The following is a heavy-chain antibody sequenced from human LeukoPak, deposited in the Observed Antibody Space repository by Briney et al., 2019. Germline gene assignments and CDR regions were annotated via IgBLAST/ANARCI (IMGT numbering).Heavy chain of an antibody. V-gene: IGHV3-7*01. J-gene: IGHJ4*02. CDR1: GFTFSSYW. CDR3: ARDLRRITMIVVVSRDFDY. CDR2: IKQDGSEK. D-gene: IGHD3-22*01. Sequence: GGSLRLSCAASGFTFSSYWMSWVRQAPGKGLEWVANIKQDGSEKYYVDSVKGRFTISRDNAKNSLYLQMNSLRAEDTAVYYCARDLRRITMIVVVSRDFDYWGQGTLVTVSS.